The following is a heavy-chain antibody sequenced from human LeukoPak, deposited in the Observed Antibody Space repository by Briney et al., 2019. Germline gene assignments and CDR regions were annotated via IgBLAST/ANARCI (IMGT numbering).Heavy chain of an antibody. CDR1: GFTFSNYW. CDR2: INSDGGST. CDR3: GKDGLSSSSWSFYFKH. D-gene: IGHD6-13*01. Sequence: GGSLRLSCAAAGFTFSNYWMHWVRQAPGKGLVLVSRINSDGGSTKYAESVKGRFTISRDNSNNTLDLQMNSLRVEDTAVYYCGKDGLSSSSWSFYFKHWGQGTQVTVSP. J-gene: IGHJ1*01. V-gene: IGHV3-74*01.